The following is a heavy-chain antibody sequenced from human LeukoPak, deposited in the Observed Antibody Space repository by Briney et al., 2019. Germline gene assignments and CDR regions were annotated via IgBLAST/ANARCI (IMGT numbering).Heavy chain of an antibody. CDR3: ATGGYCSGGWCLTDLYLFYYMDV. CDR1: GYSLGELS. CDR2: FDSKDGET. V-gene: IGHV1-24*01. J-gene: IGHJ6*03. D-gene: IGHD2-15*01. Sequence: ASVKVSCKVSGYSLGELSIHWVRQAPGKGLEWMGGFDSKDGETFYAQRFQGRVTVTDDTSTDTAYMELRSLRSEDTAVYYCATGGYCSGGWCLTDLYLFYYMDVWGKGTSVTVPS.